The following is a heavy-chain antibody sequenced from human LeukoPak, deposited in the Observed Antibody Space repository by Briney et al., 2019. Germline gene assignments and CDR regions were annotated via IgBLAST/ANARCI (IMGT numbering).Heavy chain of an antibody. Sequence: PGRSLRLSCTASGFTFGDYAMSWVRQAPGKGLEWVGFIRSKAYGRTTEYAAYVKGRFTIARGDSKSIPHLQMNSLKTEDTAVYYCTRTIIRYFDWLSGPAAFDIWGQGTMVTVSS. CDR3: TRTIIRYFDWLSGPAAFDI. CDR2: IRSKAYGRTT. D-gene: IGHD3-9*01. V-gene: IGHV3-49*04. CDR1: GFTFGDYA. J-gene: IGHJ3*02.